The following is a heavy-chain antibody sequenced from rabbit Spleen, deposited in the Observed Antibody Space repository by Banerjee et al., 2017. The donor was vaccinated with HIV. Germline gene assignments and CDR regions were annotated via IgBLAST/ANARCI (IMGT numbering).Heavy chain of an antibody. V-gene: IGHV1S40*01. CDR3: ARGIPYGSYGRDYYFDL. J-gene: IGHJ4*01. CDR1: GFSFSSSYW. D-gene: IGHD5-1*01. Sequence: QSLEESGGDLVKPGASRTLTCTASGFSFSSSYWICWVRQAPGKGLEWIACIYTGSSDSTYYASWAKGRFTISKTSSTTVTLQMTSLTAADTATYLCARGIPYGSYGRDYYFDLWGPGTLVTVS. CDR2: IYTGSSDST.